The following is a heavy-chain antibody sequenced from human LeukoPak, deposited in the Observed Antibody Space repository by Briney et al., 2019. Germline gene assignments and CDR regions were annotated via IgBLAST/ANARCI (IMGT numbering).Heavy chain of an antibody. V-gene: IGHV1-46*01. J-gene: IGHJ6*03. CDR2: INPSGGST. Sequence: ASVKVSCKASGYTFTSYYMHWVRQAPGQGLEWMGIINPSGGSTSYAQKFQGRVTITADKSTSTAYMELSSLRSEDTAVYYCASSGSALTVSYYYYYMDVWGKGTTVTVSS. CDR1: GYTFTSYY. D-gene: IGHD6-19*01. CDR3: ASSGSALTVSYYYYYMDV.